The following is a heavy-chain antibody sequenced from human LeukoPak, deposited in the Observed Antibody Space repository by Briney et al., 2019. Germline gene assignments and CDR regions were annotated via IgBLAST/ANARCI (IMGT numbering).Heavy chain of an antibody. V-gene: IGHV1-46*01. J-gene: IGHJ4*02. CDR2: INPSGGST. CDR3: ASSLSKQQLVLAY. D-gene: IGHD6-13*01. CDR1: GYTFTSYY. Sequence: ALVKVSCKASGYTFTSYYMHWVRQAPGQGLEWMGIINPSGGSTSYAQKFQGRVTMTRDTSTSTVYMELSSLRSEDTAVYYCASSLSKQQLVLAYWGQGTLVTVSS.